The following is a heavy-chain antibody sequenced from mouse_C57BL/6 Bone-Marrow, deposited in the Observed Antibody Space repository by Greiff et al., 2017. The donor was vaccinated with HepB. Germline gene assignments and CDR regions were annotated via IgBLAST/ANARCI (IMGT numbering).Heavy chain of an antibody. CDR1: GYTFTGYW. CDR2: ILPGSGST. J-gene: IGHJ1*03. Sequence: VQLQESGAELMKPGASVKLSCKATGYTFTGYWIEWVKQRPGHGLEWIGEILPGSGSTNHNEKFKGKATFTADTSSNTAYMQLSSLTTEDSAIYYCARGGLPPYFDVWGTGTTVTVSS. V-gene: IGHV1-9*01. CDR3: ARGGLPPYFDV. D-gene: IGHD2-2*01.